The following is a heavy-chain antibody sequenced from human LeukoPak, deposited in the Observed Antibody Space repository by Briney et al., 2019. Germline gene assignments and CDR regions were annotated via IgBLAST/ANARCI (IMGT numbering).Heavy chain of an antibody. CDR3: AKAGCSGGSCYSIYWFDP. D-gene: IGHD2-15*01. CDR2: IAAGGTT. J-gene: IGHJ5*02. V-gene: IGHV3-23*01. Sequence: GGSLRLSCAASGFTFSSYAMSWVRQAPGKGLEWVSAIAAGGTTYYAESVKGRFIISRDNSKNTLYLQMNTLRVEDTAVYYCAKAGCSGGSCYSIYWFDPWGQGTLVTVSS. CDR1: GFTFSSYA.